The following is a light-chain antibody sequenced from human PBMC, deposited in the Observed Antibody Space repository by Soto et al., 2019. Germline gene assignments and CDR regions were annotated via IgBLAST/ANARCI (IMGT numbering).Light chain of an antibody. CDR3: CSYVDTDTWV. CDR1: NSDVGAYNY. Sequence: QSALTQPRSVSGSPGQSVTISCTGTNSDVGAYNYVSWYQQYPGKAPKLMISGVSERPSVVPDRFSGSKSGNTASLTISGLPAEDAADYYCCSYVDTDTWVFGGGTKLTVL. J-gene: IGLJ3*02. V-gene: IGLV2-11*01. CDR2: GVS.